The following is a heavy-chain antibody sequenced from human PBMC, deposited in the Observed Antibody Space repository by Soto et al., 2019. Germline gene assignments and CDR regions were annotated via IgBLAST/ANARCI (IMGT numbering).Heavy chain of an antibody. J-gene: IGHJ4*02. CDR3: AKSSIAVAGFPPAVPLDY. CDR2: ISYDGSNK. V-gene: IGHV3-30*18. Sequence: QVQLVESGGGVVQPGRSLRLSCAASGFTFSSYGMHWVRQAPGKGLEWVAVISYDGSNKYYADSVKGRFTISRDNSKNTLYLQMNSLRAEDTAVYYCAKSSIAVAGFPPAVPLDYWGQGTLVTVAS. D-gene: IGHD6-19*01. CDR1: GFTFSSYG.